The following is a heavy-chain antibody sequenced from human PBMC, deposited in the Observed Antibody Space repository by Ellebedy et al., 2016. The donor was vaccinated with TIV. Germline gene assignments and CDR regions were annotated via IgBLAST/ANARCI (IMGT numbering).Heavy chain of an antibody. CDR1: GYTFTSYY. CDR3: ARRGSGVVLQTVEADWFDP. CDR2: INPSGGST. D-gene: IGHD2-2*01. V-gene: IGHV1-46*01. Sequence: AASVKVSCKASGYTFTSYYMHWVRQAPGQGLEWMGIINPSGGSTSYAQRFQGRVTMTRDTSTSTVYMELSSLRSEDTAVYYCARRGSGVVLQTVEADWFDPWGQGTLVTVSS. J-gene: IGHJ5*02.